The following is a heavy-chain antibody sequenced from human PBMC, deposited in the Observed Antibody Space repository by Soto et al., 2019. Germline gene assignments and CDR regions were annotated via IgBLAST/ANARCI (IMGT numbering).Heavy chain of an antibody. CDR1: GGSISSGGYY. Sequence: SEPLSLTCTVSGGSISSGGYYWSWIRQHPGKGLEWIGYIYYSGSTYYNPSLKSRVTISVDTSKNQFSLKLSSVTAADTAVYYCARDFGRFLGYGMDVWGQGTTVTVSS. CDR3: ARDFGRFLGYGMDV. J-gene: IGHJ6*02. V-gene: IGHV4-31*03. CDR2: IYYSGST. D-gene: IGHD3-3*01.